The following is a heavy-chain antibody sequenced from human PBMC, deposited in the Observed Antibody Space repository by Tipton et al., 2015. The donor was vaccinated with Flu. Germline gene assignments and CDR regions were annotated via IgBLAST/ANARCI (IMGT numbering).Heavy chain of an antibody. CDR1: GGSISSSY. Sequence: QLVQSGAEVKPSETLSLTCTVSGGSISSSYWSWIRQPPGKGLEYIGHIYYTGSTKYNPSLKSRVSISVDTSKNQFSLKVNSVTAADAALYYCARYEAVADISTYNWFDPWGPGTLVTVSS. CDR3: ARYEAVADISTYNWFDP. CDR2: IYYTGST. V-gene: IGHV4-59*01. D-gene: IGHD2-8*01. J-gene: IGHJ5*02.